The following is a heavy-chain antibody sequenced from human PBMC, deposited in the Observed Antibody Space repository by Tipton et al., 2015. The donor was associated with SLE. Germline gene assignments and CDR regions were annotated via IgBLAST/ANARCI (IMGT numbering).Heavy chain of an antibody. CDR1: GGSISSSSDY. CDR2: IYYSGST. V-gene: IGHV4-39*01. J-gene: IGHJ4*02. Sequence: LRLSCTVSGGSISSSSDYWGWIRQPPGKGLEWIGNIYYSGSTYYTPSLKSRVTASVDTSKNQFSLSLYSVTVDDTAVYYCARQGTGFGSGRDDYWGQGILVTVSS. D-gene: IGHD1-14*01. CDR3: ARQGTGFGSGRDDY.